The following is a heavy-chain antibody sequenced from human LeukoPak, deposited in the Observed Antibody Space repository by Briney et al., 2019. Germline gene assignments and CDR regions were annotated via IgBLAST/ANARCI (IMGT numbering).Heavy chain of an antibody. CDR2: ISYDGSNK. D-gene: IGHD6-19*01. J-gene: IGHJ4*02. CDR1: GFTFGDYA. Sequence: GGSLRLSCTASGFTFGDYAMSWFRQAPGKGLEWVAVISYDGSNKYYADSVKGRFTISRDNSKNTLYLQMNSLRAEDTAVYYCAKVGSYSSTDYFDYWGQGTLVTVSS. V-gene: IGHV3-30*04. CDR3: AKVGSYSSTDYFDY.